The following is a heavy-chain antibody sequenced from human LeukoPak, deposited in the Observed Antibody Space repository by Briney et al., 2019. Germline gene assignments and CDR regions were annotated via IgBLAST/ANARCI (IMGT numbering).Heavy chain of an antibody. CDR1: GGSFSGYY. D-gene: IGHD3-3*01. CDR2: INRSGST. Sequence: SETLSLTCAVYGGSFSGYYWSWIRQPPGKGLEWIGEINRSGSTNYNPSLKSRVTISVDTSKNQFSLKLSSVTAADTAVYYCARQGSESYYDFWSGYYTPTRLYYMDVWGKGTTVTVSS. CDR3: ARQGSESYYDFWSGYYTPTRLYYMDV. V-gene: IGHV4-34*01. J-gene: IGHJ6*03.